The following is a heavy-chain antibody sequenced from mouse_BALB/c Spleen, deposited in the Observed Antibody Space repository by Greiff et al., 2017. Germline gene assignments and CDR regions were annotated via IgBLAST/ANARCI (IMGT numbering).Heavy chain of an antibody. J-gene: IGHJ2*01. CDR3: ARWGYGSYFDY. D-gene: IGHD1-1*01. CDR1: GFTFSSFG. CDR2: ISSGSSTI. V-gene: IGHV5-17*02. Sequence: EVNVVESGGGLVQPGGSRKLSCAASGFTFSSFGMHWVRQAPEKGLEWVAYISSGSSTIYYADTVKGRFTISRDNPKNTLFLQMTSLRSEDTAMYYCARWGYGSYFDYWGQGTTLTVSS.